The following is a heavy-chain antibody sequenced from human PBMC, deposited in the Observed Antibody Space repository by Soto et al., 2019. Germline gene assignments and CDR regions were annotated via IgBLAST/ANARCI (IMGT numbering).Heavy chain of an antibody. Sequence: SVKVSCKASGGTFSSYTFSLVRQAPVQVLELIVRIIPILFIANYSQKFQGRFTITSYKSTITSYMELSSLRSEDTPVYYCARDGRDGYIFDXWG. CDR1: GGTFSSYT. V-gene: IGHV1-69*04. CDR2: IIPILFIA. D-gene: IGHD5-12*01. J-gene: IGHJ4*01. CDR3: ARDGRDGYIFDX.